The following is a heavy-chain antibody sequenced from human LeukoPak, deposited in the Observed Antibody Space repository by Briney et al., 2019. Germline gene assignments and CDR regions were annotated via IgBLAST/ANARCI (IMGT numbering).Heavy chain of an antibody. CDR1: GFTFSSYA. V-gene: IGHV3-30-3*01. J-gene: IGHJ4*02. D-gene: IGHD2-2*02. Sequence: GGSLRLSCAASGFTFSSYAMHWVRQAPGKGLEWVAVISYDGSNKYYADSVKGRFTISRDNSKNTLYLQMNSLRAEDTAVYYCARVCSSTSCYTAKGIFDYWGQGTLVTVSS. CDR3: ARVCSSTSCYTAKGIFDY. CDR2: ISYDGSNK.